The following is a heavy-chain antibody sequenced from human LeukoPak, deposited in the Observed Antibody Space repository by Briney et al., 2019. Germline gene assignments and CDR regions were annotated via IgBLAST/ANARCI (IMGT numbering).Heavy chain of an antibody. CDR1: GYSFSSYG. CDR2: ISPDNGKT. D-gene: IGHD6-6*01. CDR3: AREVYSKDAFDI. J-gene: IGHJ3*02. V-gene: IGHV1-18*01. Sequence: ASVKVSCKASGYSFSSYGIIWVRQVPGQGLEWMGWISPDNGKTHYAQTLQDRVTMTTDTSTNTCYMEVRSLRSDDTAVYYCAREVYSKDAFDIWGQGTMVIVSS.